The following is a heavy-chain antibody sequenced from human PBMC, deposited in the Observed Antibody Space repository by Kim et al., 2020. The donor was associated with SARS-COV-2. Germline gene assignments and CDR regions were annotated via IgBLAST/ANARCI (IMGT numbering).Heavy chain of an antibody. J-gene: IGHJ4*02. Sequence: VDSVKCRFTISRDTSKNPLHLQMNSLRGEDTAIYYCARADFYGSGSPDNWGQGTLVTVSS. V-gene: IGHV3-33*01. D-gene: IGHD3-10*01. CDR3: ARADFYGSGSPDN.